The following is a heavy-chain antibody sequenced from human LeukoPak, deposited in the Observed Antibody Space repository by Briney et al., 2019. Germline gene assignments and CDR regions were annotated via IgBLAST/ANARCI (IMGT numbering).Heavy chain of an antibody. V-gene: IGHV4-30-2*01. Sequence: PSETLSLTCTVSGGSISSGGYSWSWIRQPPGKGLEWIGYIYHSGSTYYNPSLNSRVTISVDRSKNQFSLKLTSVTAADTAVYYCARFCSGSSFYFDYWGQGTLVTVSS. D-gene: IGHD2-15*01. J-gene: IGHJ4*02. CDR1: GGSISSGGYS. CDR3: ARFCSGSSFYFDY. CDR2: IYHSGST.